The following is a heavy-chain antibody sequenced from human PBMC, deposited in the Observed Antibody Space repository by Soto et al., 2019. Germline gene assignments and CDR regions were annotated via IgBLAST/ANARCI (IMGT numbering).Heavy chain of an antibody. CDR2: ISAYNGNT. Sequence: QVQLVQSGAEVKKPGASVKVSCKASGYTFASYAISWMRQAPGQGLEWMGWISAYNGNTNYAQKRQGRVTMTTDTSTSTADMELRSLRSDDTAVYYCPRDPPPPDYWGQGTLVTVSS. J-gene: IGHJ4*02. V-gene: IGHV1-18*01. CDR3: PRDPPPPDY. CDR1: GYTFASYA.